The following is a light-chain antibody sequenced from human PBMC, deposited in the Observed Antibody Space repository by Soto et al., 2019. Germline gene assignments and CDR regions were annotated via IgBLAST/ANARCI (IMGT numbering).Light chain of an antibody. V-gene: IGKV3-20*01. CDR1: QSVSSSY. CDR3: QQYGSSPPYT. J-gene: IGKJ3*01. Sequence: EIVLTQSPGTLSLSPRERATLSCRASQSVSSSYLAWYQQKPGQAPRLLIYGASSRATGIPDRFSGSGSGTDFTLTISRLEPEDFAVYYCQQYGSSPPYTFGPGTKVDIK. CDR2: GAS.